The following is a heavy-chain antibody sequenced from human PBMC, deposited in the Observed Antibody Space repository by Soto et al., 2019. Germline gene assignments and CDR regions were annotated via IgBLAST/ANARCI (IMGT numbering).Heavy chain of an antibody. J-gene: IGHJ6*03. CDR1: GYTFTSYG. Sequence: ASVKVSCKASGYTFTSYGINWVRQAPGQGLEWMGWISAYNGNTNYAQKLQGRVTMTTDTSTSTAYMELRSLRSDDTAVYYCARSLVQYCSGSYYYYYYMDVWGTGTTVTVSS. D-gene: IGHD3-10*01. CDR2: ISAYNGNT. CDR3: ARSLVQYCSGSYYYYYYMDV. V-gene: IGHV1-18*01.